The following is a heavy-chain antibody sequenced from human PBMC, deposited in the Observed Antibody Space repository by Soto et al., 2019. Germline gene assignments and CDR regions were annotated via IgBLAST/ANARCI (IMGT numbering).Heavy chain of an antibody. Sequence: PSETLSLTCAVYGGSFSGYYWSWIRQPPGKGLEWIGEINHSGSTNYNPSLKSRVTISVDTSKNQFSLKLSSVTAADTAVYYCARDSSPDPFYYYGIDVWGQGTTVTVSS. V-gene: IGHV4-34*01. D-gene: IGHD6-13*01. CDR3: ARDSSPDPFYYYGIDV. CDR1: GGSFSGYY. J-gene: IGHJ6*02. CDR2: INHSGST.